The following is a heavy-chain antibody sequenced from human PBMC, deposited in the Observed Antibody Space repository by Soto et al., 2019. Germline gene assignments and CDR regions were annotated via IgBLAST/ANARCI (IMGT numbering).Heavy chain of an antibody. CDR3: ARGGYYYDSSAYYRPFDY. CDR2: MNPNSGNT. CDR1: GYTFTSYD. V-gene: IGHV1-8*01. D-gene: IGHD3-22*01. J-gene: IGHJ4*02. Sequence: QVQLVQSGAEVKKPGASVKVSCKASGYTFTSYDINWVRQATGQGLEWMGWMNPNSGNTGYAQKFQGRVTMTRSTSISTVYMELSGLRSEDTAVYYCARGGYYYDSSAYYRPFDYWGQGTLVTVSS.